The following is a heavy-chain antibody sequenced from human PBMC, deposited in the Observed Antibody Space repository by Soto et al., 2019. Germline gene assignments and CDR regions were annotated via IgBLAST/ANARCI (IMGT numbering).Heavy chain of an antibody. CDR3: ARAVAVAADFDY. CDR1: GYTFTGYA. D-gene: IGHD6-19*01. J-gene: IGHJ4*02. V-gene: IGHV1-3*01. CDR2: INAGNGNT. Sequence: GASVKVSCKASGYTFTGYAMHWVRQAPGQRLEWMGWINAGNGNTKYSQKFQGRVTITRDTSASTAYMELSSLRSEDTAVYYCARAVAVAADFDYWGPGTLVTVSS.